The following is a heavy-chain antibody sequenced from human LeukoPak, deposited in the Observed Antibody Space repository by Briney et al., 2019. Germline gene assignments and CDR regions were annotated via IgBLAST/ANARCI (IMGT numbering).Heavy chain of an antibody. D-gene: IGHD5-24*01. CDR2: IYYDGSI. CDR1: GGSISSSPYY. V-gene: IGHV4-39*07. CDR3: ARDHSLQSENYFDY. J-gene: IGHJ4*02. Sequence: SETLSLTCTVSGGSISSSPYYWGWIRQPPGKGLEWIASIYYDGSIYYDPSLRSRVTMSVDTSISTAYMELSRLRSDDTAVYYCARDHSLQSENYFDYWGQGTLVTVSS.